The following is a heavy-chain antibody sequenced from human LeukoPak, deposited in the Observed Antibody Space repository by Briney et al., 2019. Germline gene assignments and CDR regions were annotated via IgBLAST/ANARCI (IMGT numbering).Heavy chain of an antibody. Sequence: SVTVSCTASGFTFTSSAMQWVRQARGQRLEWIGWIVVGSGNTNYAQKFQERVTITRDMSTSTAYMELSSLRSEDTAVYYCAAQIGYGDNDYWGQGTLVTVSS. D-gene: IGHD4-17*01. CDR1: GFTFTSSA. CDR2: IVVGSGNT. V-gene: IGHV1-58*02. CDR3: AAQIGYGDNDY. J-gene: IGHJ4*02.